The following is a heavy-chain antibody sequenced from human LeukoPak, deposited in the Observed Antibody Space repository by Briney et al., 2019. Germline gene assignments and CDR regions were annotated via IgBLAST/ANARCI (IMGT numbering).Heavy chain of an antibody. J-gene: IGHJ4*02. CDR2: ISWNSGSV. CDR1: GFTFHDYA. D-gene: IGHD1-26*01. Sequence: QPGGSLRLSCAASGFTFHDYAMHWVRQAPGKGLEWVSGISWNSGSVGYADSVKGRFTISRDNAKNSLYLQMNSLRAEDTALYYCAKDIGPLVGATTLDYWGQGTLVTVSS. V-gene: IGHV3-9*01. CDR3: AKDIGPLVGATTLDY.